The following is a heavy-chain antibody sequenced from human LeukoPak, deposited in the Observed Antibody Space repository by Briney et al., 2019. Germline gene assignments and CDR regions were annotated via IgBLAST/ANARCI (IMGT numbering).Heavy chain of an antibody. D-gene: IGHD1-26*01. V-gene: IGHV4-39*01. CDR1: NGSMSSGSYY. CDR3: ARHDFSGSYSSFDP. CDR2: IYYSGSA. Sequence: SETLFLTCTVSNGSMSSGSYYWGWIRHSPGKGLEWIGSIYYSGSAYYNPSLKSRVTISVETSKTQFSLKLNSVTAADTAVYYCARHDFSGSYSSFDPWGQGTLVTVSS. J-gene: IGHJ5*02.